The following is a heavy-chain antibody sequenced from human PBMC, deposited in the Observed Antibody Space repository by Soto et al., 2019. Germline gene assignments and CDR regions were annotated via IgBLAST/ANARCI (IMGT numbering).Heavy chain of an antibody. Sequence: ASVKVSCKASGYTFTSYAMHWVRQAPGQRLEWMGWINAGNGNTKYSQKFQGRVTITRDTSASTAYMELSSLRSEDTAVYYCARGQGPMVRGVIIIGHAFDIWGQGTMVTVSS. CDR2: INAGNGNT. V-gene: IGHV1-3*01. CDR1: GYTFTSYA. CDR3: ARGQGPMVRGVIIIGHAFDI. D-gene: IGHD3-10*01. J-gene: IGHJ3*02.